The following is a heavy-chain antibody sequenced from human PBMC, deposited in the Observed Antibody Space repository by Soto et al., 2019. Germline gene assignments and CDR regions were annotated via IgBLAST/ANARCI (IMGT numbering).Heavy chain of an antibody. J-gene: IGHJ4*02. Sequence: DVQLLESGGGLVQPAGSLRLSCAASGFTFSSYAMGWVRQGPGKGLEWVAVVSIGGSTDYADSVRGRFTISRDNSKNTLSLQMNSLTAEDTAVYFCAKRSGAGGHFDYWGQGALVTVSS. CDR2: VSIGGST. V-gene: IGHV3-23*01. CDR3: AKRSGAGGHFDY. CDR1: GFTFSSYA. D-gene: IGHD2-15*01.